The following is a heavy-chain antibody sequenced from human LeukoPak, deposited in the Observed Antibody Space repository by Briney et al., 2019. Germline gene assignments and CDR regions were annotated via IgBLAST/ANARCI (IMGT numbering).Heavy chain of an antibody. D-gene: IGHD7-27*01. J-gene: IGHJ3*02. V-gene: IGHV3-74*01. CDR1: GLTFSSYW. CDR2: INSDESST. CDR3: ARALGNAFDI. Sequence: GGSLRLSCAASGLTFSSYWMHWVRHAPGKGLVWVSRINSDESSTNYADSVKGRITISRDNAKNTLYLQMNSLRAEDTALYYCARALGNAFDIWGQGTMVTVSS.